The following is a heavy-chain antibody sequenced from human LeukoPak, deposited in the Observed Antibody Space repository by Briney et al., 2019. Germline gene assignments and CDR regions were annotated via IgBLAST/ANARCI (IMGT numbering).Heavy chain of an antibody. CDR2: IYYSGST. CDR3: ARDATTLDPYYYYGMDV. D-gene: IGHD1-26*01. CDR1: GGSITSGTYY. J-gene: IGHJ6*02. V-gene: IGHV4-30-4*01. Sequence: PSETLSLTCTVSGGSITSGTYYWSWIRQPPGKGLEWIGYIYYSGSTYYNPSLKSRVTISVDTSKNQFSLKLSSVTAADTAVYYCARDATTLDPYYYYGMDVWGQGTTVTVSS.